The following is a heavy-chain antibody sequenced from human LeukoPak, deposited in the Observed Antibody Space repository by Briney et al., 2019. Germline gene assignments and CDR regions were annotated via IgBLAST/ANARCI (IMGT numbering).Heavy chain of an antibody. CDR2: ISFDGSNK. D-gene: IGHD2-21*01. CDR3: ARGGFPPKFYGIDL. J-gene: IGHJ6*02. CDR1: GFTFSSHA. V-gene: IGHV3-30*04. Sequence: PGGSLRLSCAASGFTFSSHAMHWVRQAPGRGLKWVAVISFDGSNKYYADSVKGRFTISRDNSKNTLYLQMNSLSAEDTAVYYCARGGFPPKFYGIDLWGHGTTVTV.